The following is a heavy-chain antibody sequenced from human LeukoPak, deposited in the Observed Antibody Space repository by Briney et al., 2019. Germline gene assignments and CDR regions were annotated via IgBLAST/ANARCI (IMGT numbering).Heavy chain of an antibody. CDR1: GYTFTSYG. CDR2: ISAYNGNT. D-gene: IGHD5-24*01. CDR3: ARDGHRRDGYNLIDY. V-gene: IGHV1-18*01. Sequence: GASVKVSCKASGYTFTSYGISWVRQAPGQGLEWMGWISAYNGNTNYAQKLQGRVTMTTDTSTSTAYMELRSLRSDDTAVYYCARDGHRRDGYNLIDYWGQGTLVTVSS. J-gene: IGHJ4*02.